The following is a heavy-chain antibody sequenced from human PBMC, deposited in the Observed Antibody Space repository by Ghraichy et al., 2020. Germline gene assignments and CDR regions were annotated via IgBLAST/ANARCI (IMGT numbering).Heavy chain of an antibody. CDR2: IYYSGST. CDR3: ARVSSYGDYVDY. J-gene: IGHJ4*02. Sequence: SETLSLTCTVSGGSISSGGYYWSWIRQHPGKGLEWIGYIYYSGSTYYNPSLKSRVTISVDTSKNQFSLKLSSVTAADTAVYYCARVSSYGDYVDYWGQGTLVTVSS. D-gene: IGHD4-17*01. CDR1: GGSISSGGYY. V-gene: IGHV4-31*03.